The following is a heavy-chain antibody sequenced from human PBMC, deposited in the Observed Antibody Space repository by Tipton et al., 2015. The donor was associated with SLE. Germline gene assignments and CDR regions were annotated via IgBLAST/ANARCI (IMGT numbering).Heavy chain of an antibody. V-gene: IGHV4-31*03. CDR3: ARDKWGEYTASTGYFWSFDP. J-gene: IGHJ5*02. Sequence: TLSLTCSVSGGSISSGGHYWSWIRQHPGKGLGWIWYIYHSGNTYYNPPLKRRLTISVDTSKNKFSLKLSPVTAADPAVYYCARDKWGEYTASTGYFWSFDPWGQGIPVTVSS. CDR1: GGSISSGGHY. D-gene: IGHD3-9*01. CDR2: IYHSGNT.